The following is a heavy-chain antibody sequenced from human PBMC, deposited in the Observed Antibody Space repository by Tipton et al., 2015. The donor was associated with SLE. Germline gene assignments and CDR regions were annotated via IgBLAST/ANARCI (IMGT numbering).Heavy chain of an antibody. V-gene: IGHV6-1*01. CDR1: GDSVSSNSAA. D-gene: IGHD6-13*01. CDR2: TYYRSKWYN. CDR3: ARGGRAPLRSSWSNAFDI. Sequence: LAKPTQTLSLTCAISGDSVSSNSAAWNWIRQSPSGGLEWLGRTYYRSKWYNDYAVSVKSRITINPDTSKNQFSLQLSSVTAADTAVYYCARGGRAPLRSSWSNAFDIWGQGTMVTVSS. J-gene: IGHJ3*02.